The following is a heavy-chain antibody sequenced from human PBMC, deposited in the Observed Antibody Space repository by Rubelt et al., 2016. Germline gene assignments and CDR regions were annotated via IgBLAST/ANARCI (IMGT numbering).Heavy chain of an antibody. J-gene: IGHJ5*02. V-gene: IGHV2-5*02. D-gene: IGHD1-7*01. CDR2: IYWADAK. Sequence: QITLKESGPTLVKPTQTLTLTCTFSGLSLTSRPEGVGWIRQPPGKALEWLAVIYWADAKRYSPSLQNRLTITKDTSKKQVVLTMTNLDPVDTATYYCAQALDGSDWNSRRYDPWGQVILVTVSS. CDR3: AQALDGSDWNSRRYDP. CDR1: GLSLTSRPEG.